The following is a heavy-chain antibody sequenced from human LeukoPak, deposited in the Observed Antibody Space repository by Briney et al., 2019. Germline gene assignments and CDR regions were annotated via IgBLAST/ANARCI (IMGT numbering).Heavy chain of an antibody. CDR1: GFTFSSYA. Sequence: GGSLRLSCAASGFTFSSYAMSWVRQAPGKGLEWVSGLTGSGDSTYYADSVKGRFTISRDNSKNTVYLQMNSLRVEDTPVYYCAKRREGVAASFDYWGQGTLVTVSS. J-gene: IGHJ4*02. CDR2: LTGSGDST. D-gene: IGHD6-19*01. V-gene: IGHV3-23*01. CDR3: AKRREGVAASFDY.